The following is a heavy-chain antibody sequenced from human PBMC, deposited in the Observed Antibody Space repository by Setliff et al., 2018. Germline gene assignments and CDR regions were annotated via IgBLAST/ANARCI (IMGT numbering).Heavy chain of an antibody. D-gene: IGHD4-17*01. V-gene: IGHV1-46*01. CDR1: GYTFTSYY. Sequence: GASVKVSCKASGYTFTSYYMHWVRQAPGQGLEWMGGIIPIFGTANYAQKFQGRVTITRDTSASTAYMELSSLRSEDTAVYYCARDSRTTVTYYWGQGTLVTVSS. CDR3: ARDSRTTVTYY. J-gene: IGHJ4*02. CDR2: IIPIFGTA.